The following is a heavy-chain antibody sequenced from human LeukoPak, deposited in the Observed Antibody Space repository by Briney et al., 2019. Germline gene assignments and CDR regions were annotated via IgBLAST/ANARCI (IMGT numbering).Heavy chain of an antibody. Sequence: PSETLSLTCTVSGDPISSHSDYKWTWIRRAPGKGLEWIGYIYYSGSTNYNPSLRSRVTISVDTSKNQFSLKLTSVTAADTAVYYCAREYSAFDFWGQGTLVTVSS. V-gene: IGHV4-61*08. CDR3: AREYSAFDF. CDR1: GDPISSHSDY. J-gene: IGHJ4*02. D-gene: IGHD5-12*01. CDR2: IYYSGST.